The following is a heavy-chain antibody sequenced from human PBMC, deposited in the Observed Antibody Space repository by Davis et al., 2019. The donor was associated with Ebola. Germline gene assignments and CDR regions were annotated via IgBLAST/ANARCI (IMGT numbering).Heavy chain of an antibody. J-gene: IGHJ4*02. CDR1: GGSFSGYY. CDR2: INHSGST. V-gene: IGHV4-34*01. CDR3: AGEGGYSGYGRGY. D-gene: IGHD5-12*01. Sequence: MPGGSLRLSCAVYGGSFSGYYWSWIRQPPGKGLEWIGEINHSGSTNYNPSLKSRVTISVDTSKNQFSLKLSSVTAADTAVYYCAGEGGYSGYGRGYWGQGTLVTVSS.